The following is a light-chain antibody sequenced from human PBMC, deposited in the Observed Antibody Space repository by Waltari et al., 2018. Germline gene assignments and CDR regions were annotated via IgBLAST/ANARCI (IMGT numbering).Light chain of an antibody. Sequence: QSVLAQPPSVSGAPGQRVTISCTGSSSNIGAGYAVHWYQQLPGTAPKHLIYGNNNRPSGVPDRLDGSKAVTSAALAITGLQAEDEASYYCQSYDTNLVVFGGGTKLTVL. CDR1: SSNIGAGYA. V-gene: IGLV1-40*01. CDR2: GNN. CDR3: QSYDTNLVV. J-gene: IGLJ2*01.